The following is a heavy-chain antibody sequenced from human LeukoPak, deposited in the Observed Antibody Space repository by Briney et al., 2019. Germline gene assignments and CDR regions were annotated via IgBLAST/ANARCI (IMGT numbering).Heavy chain of an antibody. CDR2: ISWNSGSI. Sequence: GRSLRLSCAASRFTLDDYAMHWVRQAPGKGLGWVSGISWNSGSIGYADSVKGRFTISRDNAKNSLYLQMNSLRAEDTALYYCAKDMGDGGWFDTFDIWGQGTMVTVSS. CDR3: AKDMGDGGWFDTFDI. D-gene: IGHD6-19*01. V-gene: IGHV3-9*01. J-gene: IGHJ3*02. CDR1: RFTLDDYA.